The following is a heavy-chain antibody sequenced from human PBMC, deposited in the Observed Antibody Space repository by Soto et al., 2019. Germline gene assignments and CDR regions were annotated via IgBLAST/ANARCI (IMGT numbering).Heavy chain of an antibody. CDR3: ARDVPVEMATTDYYGMDV. CDR2: IYYSGST. CDR1: GGSISSGGYY. J-gene: IGHJ6*02. D-gene: IGHD5-12*01. V-gene: IGHV4-31*03. Sequence: QVQLQESGPGLVKPSQTLSLTCTVSGGSISSGGYYWSWIRQHPGKGLEWIGYIYYSGSTYYNPSLNSRVTISVDTSKNQSSLKLSSVTAADTAVYYCARDVPVEMATTDYYGMDVWGQGTTVTVSS.